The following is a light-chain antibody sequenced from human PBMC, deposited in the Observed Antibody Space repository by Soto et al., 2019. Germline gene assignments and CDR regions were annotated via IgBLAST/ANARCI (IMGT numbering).Light chain of an antibody. CDR2: GAS. CDR3: QQRSNWPIT. Sequence: EIVLTQSPATLSVSPGERATLSCRASQSVSSNLAWYQQKPGQAPRLLIYGASTRATGIPARSSGSGSGTEFTLTISSLQSEDFAVYYCQQRSNWPITFGQGTRLEIK. V-gene: IGKV3-15*01. J-gene: IGKJ5*01. CDR1: QSVSSN.